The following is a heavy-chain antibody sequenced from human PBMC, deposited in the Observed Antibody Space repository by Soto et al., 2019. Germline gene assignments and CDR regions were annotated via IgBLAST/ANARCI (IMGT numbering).Heavy chain of an antibody. V-gene: IGHV3-13*01. CDR2: IGTAGDT. CDR1: GFTFSGFD. D-gene: IGHD2-21*01. Sequence: PGRSLRLSCEASGFTFSGFDMHWVRQPTGKGLEWVSTIGTAGDTYYAVSVKGRFTISRDNAKNSLSLQMNSLRAGDTAVYFCARGQEVVANCFDSWGQGTQVTVSS. CDR3: ARGQEVVANCFDS. J-gene: IGHJ4*02.